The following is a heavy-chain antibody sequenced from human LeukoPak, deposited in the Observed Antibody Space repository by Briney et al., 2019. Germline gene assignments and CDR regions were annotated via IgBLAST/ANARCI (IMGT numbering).Heavy chain of an antibody. CDR1: GYTFTSYY. V-gene: IGHV1-46*01. CDR3: ARALSGYCSGGSCYGIGDY. D-gene: IGHD2-15*01. CDR2: INPSGGST. Sequence: GASVKVSCKASGYTFTSYYMHWVRQAPGQGLEWMGIINPSGGSTSYAQKFQGRVTMTRDTSTSTVYMELSSLRSEDTAVYYCARALSGYCSGGSCYGIGDYWGQGTLVTVSS. J-gene: IGHJ4*02.